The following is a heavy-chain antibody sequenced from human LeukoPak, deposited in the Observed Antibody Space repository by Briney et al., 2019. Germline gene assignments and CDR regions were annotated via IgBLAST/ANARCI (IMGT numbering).Heavy chain of an antibody. V-gene: IGHV3-23*01. CDR2: ISGDGDKA. D-gene: IGHD6-19*01. CDR1: GFTFTTYA. J-gene: IGHJ3*01. CDR3: AKDLALAGTGGGFDV. Sequence: GGSLGLFCAASGFTFTTYAINWVRQAPGKGLEWVTGISGDGDKAFYADSVKGRFTISRDNSKNTVSLQMTSLRAEDTALYYCAKDLALAGTGGGFDVWGQGTGVAVSS.